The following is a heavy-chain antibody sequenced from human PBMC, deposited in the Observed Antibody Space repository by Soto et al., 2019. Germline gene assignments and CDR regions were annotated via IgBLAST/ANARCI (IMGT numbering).Heavy chain of an antibody. CDR3: ARIRFPGAAAGIWFDP. D-gene: IGHD6-13*01. Sequence: QVTLKESGPVLVKPTETLTLTCTVSGFSLSNARMGVSWIRQPPGKALEWLAHIFSNDEKSYSTSLKSRLTISKDTSKSQVVLTMTNMDPVDTAIYYCARIRFPGAAAGIWFDPWGQGTLVTVSS. CDR1: GFSLSNARMG. V-gene: IGHV2-26*01. CDR2: IFSNDEK. J-gene: IGHJ5*02.